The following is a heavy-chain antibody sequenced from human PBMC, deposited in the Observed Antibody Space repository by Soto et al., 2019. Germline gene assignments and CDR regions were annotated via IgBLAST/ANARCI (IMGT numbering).Heavy chain of an antibody. J-gene: IGHJ4*02. CDR3: ARRWGEGRVDY. CDR2: IYHRGST. CDR1: GASISSSNW. D-gene: IGHD3-10*01. V-gene: IGHV4-4*02. Sequence: QVQLQESGPGLVKPSGTLSLTCAVSGASISSSNWWSWVRQPPGKGLEWIGEIYHRGSTNYNPSLKSRVTLSVDKSRNPFYLKLSSVTAADTAVYDCARRWGEGRVDYWGQGTLVTVSS.